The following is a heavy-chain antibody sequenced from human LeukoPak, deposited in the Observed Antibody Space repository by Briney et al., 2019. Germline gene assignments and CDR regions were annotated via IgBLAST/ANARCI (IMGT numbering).Heavy chain of an antibody. J-gene: IGHJ6*04. CDR3: ARGRRFTIFGVVSGMDV. CDR2: INPNSGGT. CDR1: GYTFTGYY. Sequence: ASVKVSCKASGYTFTGYYLHWVRQAPGQGLEWMGWINPNSGGTNYAQKFQGRVSMTRDSSISTAYLDLSRLRFDDTAVYYCARGRRFTIFGVVSGMDVWGRGTMVTVSS. V-gene: IGHV1-2*02. D-gene: IGHD3-3*01.